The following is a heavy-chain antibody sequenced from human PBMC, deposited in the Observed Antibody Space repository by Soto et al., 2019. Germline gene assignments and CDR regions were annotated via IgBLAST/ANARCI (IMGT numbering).Heavy chain of an antibody. D-gene: IGHD1-26*01. J-gene: IGHJ4*02. Sequence: QLQLQESGSGLVKPSQTLSLTCAVSGGSISSGGYSWSWIRQRPGKGLEWIGYIYHSGSTYYNPSLKSRVTISVDRSKNHFSLRLSSVTAADTAVYYCARAPIVGATYFDYRGQGTLVTVSS. V-gene: IGHV4-30-2*01. CDR2: IYHSGST. CDR3: ARAPIVGATYFDY. CDR1: GGSISSGGYS.